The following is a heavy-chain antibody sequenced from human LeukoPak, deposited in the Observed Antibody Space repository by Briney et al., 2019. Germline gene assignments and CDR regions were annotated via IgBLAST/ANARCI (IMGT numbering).Heavy chain of an antibody. D-gene: IGHD3-3*01. V-gene: IGHV4-30-2*01. J-gene: IGHJ5*02. CDR3: ARGQNYFWSGYYSNWFDP. CDR2: IYHSGST. CDR1: GGSISSGGYS. Sequence: SETLSLTCAVSGGSISSGGYSWSWIRQPPGKGLEWIGYIYHSGSTYYNPSPKSRVTISVDRSKNQFSLKLSSVTAADTAVYYCARGQNYFWSGYYSNWFDPWGQGTLVTVSS.